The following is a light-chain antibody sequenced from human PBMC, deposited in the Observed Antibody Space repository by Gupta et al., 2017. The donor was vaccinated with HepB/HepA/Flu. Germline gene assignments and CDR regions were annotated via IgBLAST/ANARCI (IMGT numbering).Light chain of an antibody. J-gene: IGKJ1*01. CDR2: AAS. Sequence: DIQMTQSPSSLSASVGDRVTITCRASQGIRHDLGWYQQKPGKAPKRLIYAASSLQRGVPSRFSGSGSGTEFTLTISSLQPEESATYYCLQHNSDPPGTFGQGTKVEIK. CDR3: LQHNSDPPGT. CDR1: QGIRHD. V-gene: IGKV1-17*01.